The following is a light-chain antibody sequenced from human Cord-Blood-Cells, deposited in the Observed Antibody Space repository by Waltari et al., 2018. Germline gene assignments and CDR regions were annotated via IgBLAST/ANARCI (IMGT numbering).Light chain of an antibody. CDR3: CSYAGSYTFEV. CDR1: SSDAGGYTY. Sequence: QSALTQPRSVSGSPGHSVTISCTGTSSDAGGYTYVSWYQQPPGNAPKLMIYDVRKRPSGVPDRFSGSKSGNTASLTISGLQAEDEADYYCCSYAGSYTFEVFGGGTKLTVL. V-gene: IGLV2-11*01. J-gene: IGLJ3*02. CDR2: DVR.